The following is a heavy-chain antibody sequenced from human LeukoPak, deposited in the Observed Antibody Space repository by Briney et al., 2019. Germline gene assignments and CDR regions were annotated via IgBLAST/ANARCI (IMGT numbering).Heavy chain of an antibody. CDR2: INQDGSQE. D-gene: IGHD7-27*01. CDR1: GFSFSDHC. J-gene: IGHJ5*02. V-gene: IGHV3-7*05. Sequence: PGGSLRLSCAASGFSFSDHCMTWVRQAPGKGLEWVGNINQDGSQENYVDSVKGRFTISRDNAKNSVYLEMNTLRAEDTALYYCAREDWGPWFDPRGQGALVTVSS. CDR3: AREDWGPWFDP.